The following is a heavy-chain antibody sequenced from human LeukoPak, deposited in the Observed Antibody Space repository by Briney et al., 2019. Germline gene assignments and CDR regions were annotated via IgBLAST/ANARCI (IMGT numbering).Heavy chain of an antibody. J-gene: IGHJ4*02. CDR3: ARGRKSAYYYDSSGYSDY. D-gene: IGHD3-22*01. CDR2: IYNSGST. Sequence: KSSETLSLTCTVSDGSISSYYWSWIRQPPGKGLEWIGYIYNSGSTNYSPSLKSRVTMSVDTSKNQSSLKLSSVTAADTAVYYCARGRKSAYYYDSSGYSDYWGQGTLVTVSS. V-gene: IGHV4-59*08. CDR1: DGSISSYY.